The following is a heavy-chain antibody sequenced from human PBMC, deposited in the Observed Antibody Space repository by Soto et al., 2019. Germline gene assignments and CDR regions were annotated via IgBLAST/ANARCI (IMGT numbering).Heavy chain of an antibody. CDR3: ARDYGHDCSGGRCYFYF. CDR2: ITPIFGTA. D-gene: IGHD2-15*01. J-gene: IGHJ4*02. V-gene: IGHV1-69*01. Sequence: QVQLVQSGAEVKKPGSSVKVSCKASGGTFSSYAISWVRQAPGQGLEWMGGITPIFGTANYAQKFQGRVTITADESSSTAHMELSSLRSEDTAVYYCARDYGHDCSGGRCYFYFWGQGTLVTVSS. CDR1: GGTFSSYA.